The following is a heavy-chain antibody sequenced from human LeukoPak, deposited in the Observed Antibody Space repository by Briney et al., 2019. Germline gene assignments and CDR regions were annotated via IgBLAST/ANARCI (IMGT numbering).Heavy chain of an antibody. J-gene: IGHJ4*02. CDR1: GFTFSSYA. D-gene: IGHD2-15*01. V-gene: IGHV3-23*01. Sequence: PGGSLRLSCAASGFTFSSYAMSWVRQAPGKGLEWVSAISGSGGSTYYADSVKGRFTISRDNSKNTLYLQMNSLRAEDTAVYYCAKDAGFEYCSGGTCYTGDYWGQGTLVTVSS. CDR3: AKDAGFEYCSGGTCYTGDY. CDR2: ISGSGGST.